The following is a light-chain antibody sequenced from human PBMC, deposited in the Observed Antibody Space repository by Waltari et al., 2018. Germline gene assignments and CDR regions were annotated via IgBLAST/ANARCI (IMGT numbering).Light chain of an antibody. J-gene: IGKJ2*01. CDR2: WAS. CDR3: QQYYSTPHT. CDR1: RTILYSSNNKNY. V-gene: IGKV4-1*01. Sequence: DIVMTQFPASLPVSLGGRATITCSSRRTILYSSNNKNYLAWYQQKPGQPPNLLVSWASTRESGVPDRFSGSGSGTDFTLTISSLQAEDVAVYYCQQYYSTPHTFGQGTKLEIK.